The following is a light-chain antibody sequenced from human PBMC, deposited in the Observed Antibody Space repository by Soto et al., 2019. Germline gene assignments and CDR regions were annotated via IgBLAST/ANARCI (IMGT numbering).Light chain of an antibody. CDR3: QQYDSSPT. Sequence: EIVLTQSPGTLSLSPGERATLSCRASQSVSSSYLAWYQQKPGQAPRLLIYGASSRATGIPDRFSGSGSGTDFTLTISRLEPEAFAVYYCQQYDSSPTFGQGTKVEIK. CDR1: QSVSSSY. J-gene: IGKJ1*01. V-gene: IGKV3-20*01. CDR2: GAS.